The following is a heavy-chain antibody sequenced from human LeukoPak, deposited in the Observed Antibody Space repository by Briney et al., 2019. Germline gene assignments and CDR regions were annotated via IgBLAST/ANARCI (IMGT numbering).Heavy chain of an antibody. CDR3: TTADYGDYGAFDI. D-gene: IGHD4-17*01. CDR2: IKSKTDGGTT. Sequence: GGSLRLSCAASGFTFSNASMSWVRQAPGKGLEWVRRIKSKTDGGTTDYAAPVKGRFTISRDDSKNTLYLQMNSLKTEDTAVYYCTTADYGDYGAFDIWGQGTMVTVSS. J-gene: IGHJ3*02. V-gene: IGHV3-15*01. CDR1: GFTFSNAS.